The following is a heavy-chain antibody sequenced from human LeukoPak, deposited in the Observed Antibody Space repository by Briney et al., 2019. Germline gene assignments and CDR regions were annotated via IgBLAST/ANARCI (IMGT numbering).Heavy chain of an antibody. J-gene: IGHJ5*02. V-gene: IGHV4-38-2*01. CDR1: GYSISSGYY. Sequence: PSETLSLTCAVSGYSISSGYYWRWIRQPPGKGLEWIGSIYHSGSTYYNPSLKGRVTISVDTSKNQFSLKLSSVTAADTAVYYCARGYRFFCSSTSCYIYGSWGQGTLVTVSS. CDR3: ARGYRFFCSSTSCYIYGS. CDR2: IYHSGST. D-gene: IGHD2-2*02.